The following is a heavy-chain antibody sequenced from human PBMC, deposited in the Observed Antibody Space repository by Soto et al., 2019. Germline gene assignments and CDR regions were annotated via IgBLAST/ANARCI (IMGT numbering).Heavy chain of an antibody. D-gene: IGHD3-10*01. CDR1: GFTFSDYY. V-gene: IGHV3-11*06. CDR2: ISSSSSST. CDR3: ARYYYASGSYHYYFDS. Sequence: QVQLVESGGGLVKPGGSLRLSCAASGFTFSDYYMSWIRQAPGKGLEWVSYISSSSSSTSYAESMKGRFTISRDNANNSLYLQMNSLRAEDTAVYYCARYYYASGSYHYYFDSWGQGTLVTVSS. J-gene: IGHJ4*02.